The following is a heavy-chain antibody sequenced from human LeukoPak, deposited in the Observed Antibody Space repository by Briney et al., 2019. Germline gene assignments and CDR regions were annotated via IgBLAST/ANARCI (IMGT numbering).Heavy chain of an antibody. CDR1: GFTFSSYW. D-gene: IGHD6-19*01. CDR3: ARVQQWLVKAGIDY. CDR2: INSDGSST. Sequence: GGSLRLSCAASGFTFSSYWTHWVRQAPGKGLVWVSRINSDGSSTSYADSVKGRFTISRDNAKNTLYLQMNSLRAEDTAVYYCARVQQWLVKAGIDYWGQGTLVTVSS. J-gene: IGHJ4*02. V-gene: IGHV3-74*01.